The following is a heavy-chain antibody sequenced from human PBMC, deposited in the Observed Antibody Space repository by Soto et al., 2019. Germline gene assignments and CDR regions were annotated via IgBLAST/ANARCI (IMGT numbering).Heavy chain of an antibody. CDR1: GGSIGGYY. CDR3: VRQEAVAGTPFDS. V-gene: IGHV4-59*01. J-gene: IGHJ4*02. D-gene: IGHD6-19*01. CDR2: IYFSGST. Sequence: QVHLQESGPGLVKPSETLSLTCTVSGGSIGGYYWNWIRQPPGKGLEWLGYIYFSGSTHYNPSLKTRLTISVDTSKKQFSLNLRSVTAADTAVYYCVRQEAVAGTPFDSWGQGTLVSVSS.